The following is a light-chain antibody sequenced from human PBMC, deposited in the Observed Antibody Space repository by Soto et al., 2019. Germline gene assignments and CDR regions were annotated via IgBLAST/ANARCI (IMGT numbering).Light chain of an antibody. J-gene: IGKJ1*01. CDR3: QQYNGYWT. Sequence: DIQMTQSPSTLSASVGDRVTITCRASQSISDSLAWYQQKPGKAPKLLVYEASSLRSGVPSWFSGSRSGTEYTLTISSLQTDNFATYYCQQYNGYWTFGQGTKVEIK. CDR1: QSISDS. CDR2: EAS. V-gene: IGKV1-5*03.